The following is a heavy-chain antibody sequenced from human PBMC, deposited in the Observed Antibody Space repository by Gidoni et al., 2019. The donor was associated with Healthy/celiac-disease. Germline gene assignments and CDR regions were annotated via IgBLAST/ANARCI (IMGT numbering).Heavy chain of an antibody. D-gene: IGHD2-2*01. CDR3: ARGHDSIRRLGYCSSTSCRGGYYFDY. V-gene: IGHV4-34*01. CDR1: GGSFSGYS. J-gene: IGHJ4*02. CDR2: INHSGST. Sequence: QVQLQQWGAGLLKPSETLSLTCAVYGGSFSGYSWSWIRQPPGKGLEWIGEINHSGSTNYNPSLKSRVTISVDTSKNQFSLKLSSVTAADTAVYYCARGHDSIRRLGYCSSTSCRGGYYFDYWGQGTLVTVSS.